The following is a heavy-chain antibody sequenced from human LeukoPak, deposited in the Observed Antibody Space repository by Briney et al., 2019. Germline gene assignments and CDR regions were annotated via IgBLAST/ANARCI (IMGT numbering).Heavy chain of an antibody. CDR1: GGTFSSYA. D-gene: IGHD1-1*01. CDR2: IIPIFGTA. V-gene: IGHV1-69*05. CDR3: ARGQLELPRFNWFDP. J-gene: IGHJ5*02. Sequence: AASVKVSCKASGGTFSSYAISWVRQAPGQGLEWMGGIIPIFGTANYAQKFQGRVTITTDESTSTAYMELSSLRSEDTAVYYCARGQLELPRFNWFDPWGQGTLVTASS.